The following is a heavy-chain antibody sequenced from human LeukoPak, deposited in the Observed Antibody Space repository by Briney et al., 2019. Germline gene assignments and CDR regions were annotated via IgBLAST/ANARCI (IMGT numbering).Heavy chain of an antibody. CDR2: TYYRSRWYT. J-gene: IGHJ4*02. D-gene: IGHD6-19*01. CDR3: ARDLGNTGWYTFDY. Sequence: SQTLSVTCAISGDSVSSINGAWNWIRQSPSRGLEWLGRTYYRSRWYTDYALSMKGRITINPYTSKNQFSLQLNSVTPDDTAVYYCARDLGNTGWYTFDYWGQGTLVTVSS. V-gene: IGHV6-1*01. CDR1: GDSVSSINGA.